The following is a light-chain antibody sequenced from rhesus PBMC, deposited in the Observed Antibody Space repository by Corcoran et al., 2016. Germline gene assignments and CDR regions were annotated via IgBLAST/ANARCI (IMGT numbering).Light chain of an antibody. CDR1: QGISTY. Sequence: DIQMTQSPSSLSASAGDRVTITCRASQGISTYLNWYQKKPGEAPKRLIYAASSLESGVPSRFSGSGSGTEFTLIISSLQPEDVATYYCLQYNSNPLTFGGGTKVEIK. CDR3: LQYNSNPLT. V-gene: IGKV1-43*01. J-gene: IGKJ4*01. CDR2: AAS.